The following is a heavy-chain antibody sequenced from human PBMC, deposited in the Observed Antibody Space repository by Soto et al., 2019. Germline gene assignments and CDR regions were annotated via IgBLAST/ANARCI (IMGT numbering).Heavy chain of an antibody. V-gene: IGHV3-30*18. D-gene: IGHD3-22*01. Sequence: GESLKISCAASGFTFSSYGMHWVRQAPGKGLEWVAVISYDGSNKYYADSVKGRFTISRDNSKNTLYLQMNSLRAEDTAVYYCAKEPTRSPQVNYYDSSGPLDYWGQGTLVTVSS. CDR1: GFTFSSYG. J-gene: IGHJ4*02. CDR2: ISYDGSNK. CDR3: AKEPTRSPQVNYYDSSGPLDY.